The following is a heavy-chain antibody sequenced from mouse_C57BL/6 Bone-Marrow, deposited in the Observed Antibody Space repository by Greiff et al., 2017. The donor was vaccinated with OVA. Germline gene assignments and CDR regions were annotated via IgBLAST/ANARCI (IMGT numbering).Heavy chain of an antibody. CDR3: ARSVTGNFDY. V-gene: IGHV1-81*01. CDR1: GYTFTSYG. Sequence: LVESGAELARPGASVKLSCKASGYTFTSYGISWVKQRTGQGLEWIGEIYPRSGNTYYNEKFKGKATLTADKSSSTAYMELRSLTSEDSAVYFCARSVTGNFDYWGQGTTLTVSS. CDR2: IYPRSGNT. J-gene: IGHJ2*01. D-gene: IGHD4-1*01.